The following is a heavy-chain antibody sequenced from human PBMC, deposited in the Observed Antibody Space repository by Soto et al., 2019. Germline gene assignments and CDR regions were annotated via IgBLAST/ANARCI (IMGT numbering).Heavy chain of an antibody. V-gene: IGHV3-33*01. Sequence: QVQLVESGGGVVQPGRSLRLSCAASGFTFSSYGMHWVRQAPGKGLEWVAVIWYDGSNKYYADSVKGRFTISRDNSKNTLYLQMNSLRAEDTAVYYCARDVEGVGAPGGMDVWGQGTTVTVSS. J-gene: IGHJ6*02. D-gene: IGHD1-26*01. CDR1: GFTFSSYG. CDR2: IWYDGSNK. CDR3: ARDVEGVGAPGGMDV.